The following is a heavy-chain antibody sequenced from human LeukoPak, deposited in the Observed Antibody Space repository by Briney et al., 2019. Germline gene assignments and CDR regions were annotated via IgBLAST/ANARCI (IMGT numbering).Heavy chain of an antibody. CDR1: GYTFTSYY. V-gene: IGHV1-46*01. J-gene: IGHJ4*02. D-gene: IGHD3-22*01. CDR2: INPRDGST. CDR3: ANSPADDSSGYFCY. Sequence: ASVKVSCKTSGYTFTSYYMQWVRQAPGQGLEWMGIINPRDGSTSYAQKFQGRVTVTTDTSANIVYMELSSLTSEDTAVYYCANSPADDSSGYFCYWGQGTLVTVSS.